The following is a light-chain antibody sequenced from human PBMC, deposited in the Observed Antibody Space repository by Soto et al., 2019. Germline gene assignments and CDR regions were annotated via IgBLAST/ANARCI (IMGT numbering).Light chain of an antibody. CDR2: DAS. J-gene: IGKJ4*01. Sequence: EIVLTLSPANLSLSPGERATLSCRASQSVSSYLAWYQQKPGQAPRLLIYDASNRATGIPARFSGSGSGTDFTLTISSLAPEDFAVYYCQQRSNWPPLTFGGGTKVDIK. CDR1: QSVSSY. V-gene: IGKV3-11*01. CDR3: QQRSNWPPLT.